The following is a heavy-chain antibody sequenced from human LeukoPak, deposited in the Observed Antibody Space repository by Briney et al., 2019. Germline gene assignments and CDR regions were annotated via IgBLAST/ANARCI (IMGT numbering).Heavy chain of an antibody. CDR3: VRGGTYWTVS. Sequence: GGALRLSCAASGFVFSASYMSWVRKAPGKGLEWVATIKPDGSEKYHVDSVSGRFTISRDNTNDSLFLQMNSLRVDDTAVYYCVRGGTYWTVSWGQGTLVNVS. CDR2: IKPDGSEK. V-gene: IGHV3-7*01. J-gene: IGHJ5*01. CDR1: GFVFSASY.